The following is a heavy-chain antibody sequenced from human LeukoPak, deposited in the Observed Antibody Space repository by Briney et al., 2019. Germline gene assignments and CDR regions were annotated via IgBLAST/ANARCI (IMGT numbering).Heavy chain of an antibody. J-gene: IGHJ4*02. CDR2: INPNSGGT. CDR1: GYTFTGYY. CDR3: ARSLHILTGENFDY. V-gene: IGHV1-2*02. D-gene: IGHD3-9*01. Sequence: GASVKVSCKTSGYTFTGYYMHWVRQAPGQGLEWMGWINPNSGGTNYAQKFQDRVSMTRDTSISTAYMHLSRLRSDDTAVYYCARSLHILTGENFDYWGQGTLLTVSS.